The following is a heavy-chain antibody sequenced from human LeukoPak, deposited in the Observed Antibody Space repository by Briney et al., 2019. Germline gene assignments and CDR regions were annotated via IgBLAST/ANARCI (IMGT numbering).Heavy chain of an antibody. J-gene: IGHJ5*02. CDR2: INPNSGGT. CDR3: ARYIPDSVVVPAAGWRAGWFDP. V-gene: IGHV1-2*02. Sequence: ASVKVSCKASGYTFTGYYMHWVRQAPGQGLEWMGWINPNSGGTNYAQKFQGRVTMTRDTSISTAYMEPSRLRSDDTAVYYCARYIPDSVVVPAAGWRAGWFDPWGQGTLVTVSS. D-gene: IGHD2-2*01. CDR1: GYTFTGYY.